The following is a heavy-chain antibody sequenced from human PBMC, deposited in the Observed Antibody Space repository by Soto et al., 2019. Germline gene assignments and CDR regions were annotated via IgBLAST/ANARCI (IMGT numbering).Heavy chain of an antibody. J-gene: IGHJ6*03. CDR3: ARDSNYRGYNYYHMDV. D-gene: IGHD4-4*01. CDR2: IWYDGSNK. CDR1: GFTFSSYG. Sequence: GGSLRLSCAASGFTFSSYGMHWVRQAPGKGPEWVGVIWYDGSNKYYTDSVKGRFTISRDNTKNTLYLQMNSLRAEDTAVYYCARDSNYRGYNYYHMDVWGKGTTVTVSS. V-gene: IGHV3-33*01.